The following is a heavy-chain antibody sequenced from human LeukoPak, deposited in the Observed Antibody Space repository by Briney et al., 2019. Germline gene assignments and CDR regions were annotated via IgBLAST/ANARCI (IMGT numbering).Heavy chain of an antibody. CDR2: INPSGGST. D-gene: IGHD1-26*01. CDR3: ARELAWERLYYYYGMDV. J-gene: IGHJ6*02. Sequence: GASVKVSCKASGYTFTSYYMHWVRQAPGQGLEWMGIINPSGGSTSYAQKFQGRVTMTRDTSTSTVYMELSSLRSEDTAVYYCARELAWERLYYYYGMDVWGQGTTVTVSS. V-gene: IGHV1-46*01. CDR1: GYTFTSYY.